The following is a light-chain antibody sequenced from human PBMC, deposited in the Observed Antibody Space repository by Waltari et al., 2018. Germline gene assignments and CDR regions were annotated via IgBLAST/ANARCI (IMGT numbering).Light chain of an antibody. CDR2: EDK. J-gene: IGLJ2*01. CDR3: GTWDNNLRVWL. Sequence: QSVLTQPPSVSAAPGQKVTISCSGGTSNIGRNSVTWYQHHPGTAPQLLIYEDKVRPSGTPDRFSGSKSGTSATLGITGLQTGDEADYYCGTWDNNLRVWLFGGGTKLTVL. CDR1: TSNIGRNS. V-gene: IGLV1-51*02.